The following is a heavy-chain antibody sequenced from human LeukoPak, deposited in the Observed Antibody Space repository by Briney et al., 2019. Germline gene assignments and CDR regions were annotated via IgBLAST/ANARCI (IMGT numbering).Heavy chain of an antibody. CDR2: INPNSGGT. CDR1: GYTFTGYY. J-gene: IGHJ4*02. CDR3: ARVGRAAKRAPNQRLDY. V-gene: IGHV1-2*02. D-gene: IGHD2-15*01. Sequence: ASVKVSCKASGYTFTGYYMHWVRQAPGQGLEWMGWINPNSGGTNYAQKFQGRVTMTSDTSSSTAYMELSRLRSDDTAVYYCARVGRAAKRAPNQRLDYWPQGTLVPVSS.